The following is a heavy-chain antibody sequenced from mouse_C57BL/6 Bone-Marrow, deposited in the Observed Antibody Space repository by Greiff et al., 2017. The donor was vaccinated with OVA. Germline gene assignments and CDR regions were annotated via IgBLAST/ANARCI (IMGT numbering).Heavy chain of an antibody. V-gene: IGHV5-6*01. Sequence: DVHLVESGGDLVKPGGSLKLSCAASGFTFSSYGMSWVRQTPDKRLEWVATISSGGSYTYYPDSVKGRFTISRDNAKNTLYLQMSSLKSEDTAMYYCARPYDYDNAMDYWGQGTSVTVSS. CDR2: ISSGGSYT. D-gene: IGHD2-4*01. CDR1: GFTFSSYG. CDR3: ARPYDYDNAMDY. J-gene: IGHJ4*01.